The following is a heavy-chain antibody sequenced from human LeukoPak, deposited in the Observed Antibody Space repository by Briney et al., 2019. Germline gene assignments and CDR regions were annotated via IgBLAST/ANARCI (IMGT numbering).Heavy chain of an antibody. CDR1: GGSLSSYY. Sequence: SETLSLTCTVSGGSLSSYYWSWIRQPPGKGLEWIGYIYYSGSTNYNPSLKSRVTISVDTSKNQFSLKLSSVTAADTAVYYCARVLDYDYVWGSYRPGEYYYYMDVWGKGTTVTISS. V-gene: IGHV4-59*01. J-gene: IGHJ6*03. D-gene: IGHD3-16*02. CDR3: ARVLDYDYVWGSYRPGEYYYYMDV. CDR2: IYYSGST.